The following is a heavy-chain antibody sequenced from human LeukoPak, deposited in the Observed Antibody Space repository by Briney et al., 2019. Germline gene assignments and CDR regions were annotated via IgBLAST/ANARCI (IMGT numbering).Heavy chain of an antibody. CDR3: ARSVLRFLEWPSFAFFDY. J-gene: IGHJ4*02. D-gene: IGHD3-3*01. CDR1: VYTFTSYG. CDR2: ISAYNGKT. V-gene: IGHV1-18*01. Sequence: ASLSVSFKPAVYTFTSYGISWVRQARGQGREWMGWISAYNGKTNYVQKLQGRVTMTTDTSTSTAYMELRSLRSDDTAVYYCARSVLRFLEWPSFAFFDYWGQGTLVTVSS.